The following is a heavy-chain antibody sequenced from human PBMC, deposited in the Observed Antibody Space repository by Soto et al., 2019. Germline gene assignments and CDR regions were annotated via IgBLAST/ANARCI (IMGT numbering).Heavy chain of an antibody. D-gene: IGHD2-15*01. V-gene: IGHV3-64D*08. CDR1: GFTFSSYA. Sequence: EVQLVESGGGLVQPGGSLRLSCSASGFTFSSYAMHWVRQAPGKGLEYVSAISSNGGSTYYADCVKGRFTISRDNSKNTRYLQMSSLRAEDTAVYYCVKDGYCSGGSCYSSAFDIWGQGTMVTVSS. CDR3: VKDGYCSGGSCYSSAFDI. CDR2: ISSNGGST. J-gene: IGHJ3*02.